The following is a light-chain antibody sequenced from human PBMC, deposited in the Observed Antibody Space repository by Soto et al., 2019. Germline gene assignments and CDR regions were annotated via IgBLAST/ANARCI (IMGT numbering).Light chain of an antibody. CDR2: SNN. J-gene: IGLJ2*01. CDR3: STWDNSLHGPV. CDR1: ISNIGSNT. V-gene: IGLV1-44*01. Sequence: QSVLTQPPSASGTPGQRVTISCSGGISNIGSNTVAWYQQLPGTAPKLLIYSNNQRPSGVPERFSDSKSDTSASLAISGLQSEDEGDYYCSTWDNSLHGPVFGGGTQLTVL.